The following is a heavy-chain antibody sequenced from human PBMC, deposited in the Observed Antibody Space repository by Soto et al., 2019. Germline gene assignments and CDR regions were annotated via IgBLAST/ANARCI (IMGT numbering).Heavy chain of an antibody. CDR2: ISSSSSYI. J-gene: IGHJ6*02. CDR1: GFTFSSYS. V-gene: IGHV3-21*01. CDR3: ARDRGGLSYGMDV. Sequence: LRLSCAASGFTFSSYSMNWVRQAPGKGLEWVSSISSSSSYIYYADSVKGRFTISRDNAKNSLYLQMNSLRAEDTAVYYCARDRGGLSYGMDVWGQGTTVTVSS. D-gene: IGHD3-16*01.